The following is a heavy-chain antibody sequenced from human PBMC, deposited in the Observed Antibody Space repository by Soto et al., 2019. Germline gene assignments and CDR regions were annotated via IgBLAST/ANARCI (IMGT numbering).Heavy chain of an antibody. D-gene: IGHD4-17*01. J-gene: IGHJ4*02. CDR2: IYYSGST. Sequence: SETLSLTCTFSGDSISSYYWSWIRQPPGKGLEWIGYIYYSGSTNYNPSLKSRVTISVDTSKNQFSLKLSSVTAADTAVYYCARRYGDYFDYWGQGTLVTVSS. V-gene: IGHV4-59*08. CDR1: GDSISSYY. CDR3: ARRYGDYFDY.